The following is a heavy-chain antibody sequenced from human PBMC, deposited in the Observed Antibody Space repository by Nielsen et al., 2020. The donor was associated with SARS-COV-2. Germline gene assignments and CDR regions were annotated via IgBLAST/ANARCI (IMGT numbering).Heavy chain of an antibody. D-gene: IGHD2-15*01. CDR1: GYTFTDYA. V-gene: IGHV1-8*01. CDR2: MNPNSGNT. CDR3: ARDTKDVYCSGGSCYSEGFDY. J-gene: IGHJ4*02. Sequence: ASVKVSCKASGYTFTDYAINWVRQAPGQGLEWMGWMNPNSGNTGYAQKFQGRVTMTRNTSISTAYMELSSLRSEDTAVYYCARDTKDVYCSGGSCYSEGFDYWGQGTLVTVSS.